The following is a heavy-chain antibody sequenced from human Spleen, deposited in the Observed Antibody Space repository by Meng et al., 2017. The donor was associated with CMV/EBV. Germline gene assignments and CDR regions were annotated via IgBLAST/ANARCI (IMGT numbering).Heavy chain of an antibody. CDR3: ARGRYFTTTLDY. J-gene: IGHJ4*02. Sequence: VPMPPGGAGLLKPSETLSLTCAVYSGSFSGYYWSWIRQPPGKGLEWIGEINHSGSTNYNPSLKSRVTISVDTSKNQFSLKLSSVTAADTAVYYCARGRYFTTTLDYWGQGTLVTVSS. D-gene: IGHD4-17*01. V-gene: IGHV4-34*01. CDR1: SGSFSGYY. CDR2: INHSGST.